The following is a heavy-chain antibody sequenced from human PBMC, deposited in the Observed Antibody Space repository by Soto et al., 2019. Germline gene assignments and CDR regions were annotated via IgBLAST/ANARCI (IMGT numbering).Heavy chain of an antibody. CDR3: ARDSSQYTHYYYYGMDV. V-gene: IGHV4-59*01. CDR1: GGSISSYY. J-gene: IGHJ6*02. CDR2: IYYSGST. D-gene: IGHD2-2*02. Sequence: NPSETLSLTCTVSGGSISSYYWSWIRQPPGKGLEWIGYIYYSGSTNYNPSLKSRVTISVDTSKNQFSLKLSSVTAADTAVYYCARDSSQYTHYYYYGMDVWGQGTTVTVSS.